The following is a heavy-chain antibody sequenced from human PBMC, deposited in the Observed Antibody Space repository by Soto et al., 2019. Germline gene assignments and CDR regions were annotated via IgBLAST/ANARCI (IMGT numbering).Heavy chain of an antibody. CDR3: ARDLSRGITMIGLEIHY. CDR1: GFTFSTYA. V-gene: IGHV3-30-3*01. D-gene: IGHD3-22*01. CDR2: ISYDGSKK. J-gene: IGHJ4*02. Sequence: PGGSLRLSCAASGFTFSTYALHWVRQAPGKGLEVVAIISYDGSKKYYAESVKGRFTISRDNSKNTLYLQMSSLRVDDTAVYYCARDLSRGITMIGLEIHYWGQVTQVTVSS.